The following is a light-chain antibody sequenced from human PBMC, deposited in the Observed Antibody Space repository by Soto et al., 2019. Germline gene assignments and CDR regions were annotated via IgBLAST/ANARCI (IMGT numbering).Light chain of an antibody. V-gene: IGKV3-11*01. CDR2: DAS. CDR1: QSVSTY. Sequence: EVVLTQSPATLSLSPGERATLSCRASQSVSTYLAWYQQKPGRAPRLLIYDASNRATGIPARFSGSGSGTDFTLTISSLEPEDLAVYYCQQRTKWLFGGGTKVEIK. J-gene: IGKJ4*01. CDR3: QQRTKWL.